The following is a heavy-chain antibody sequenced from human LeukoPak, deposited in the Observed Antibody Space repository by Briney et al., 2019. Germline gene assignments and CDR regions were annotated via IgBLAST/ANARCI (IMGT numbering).Heavy chain of an antibody. D-gene: IGHD5-12*01. V-gene: IGHV4-39*01. J-gene: IGHJ4*02. CDR1: GASISSSDYY. CDR3: ARHPTFSGYEYYFDN. CDR2: IYHGGST. Sequence: SETLSLTCTVSGASISSSDYYWGWIRQPPGKGLEWIGSIYHGGSTYYNPSLKSRVTISVDTSKNQFSLKVSSVTVADTAVYYCARHPTFSGYEYYFDNWGQGTLVTVS.